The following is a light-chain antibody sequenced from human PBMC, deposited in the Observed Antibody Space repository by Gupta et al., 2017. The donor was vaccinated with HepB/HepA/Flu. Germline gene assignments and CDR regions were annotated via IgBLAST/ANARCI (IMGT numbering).Light chain of an antibody. CDR1: QSVLYSSNNKDY. J-gene: IGKJ5*01. V-gene: IGKV4-1*01. Sequence: DIVMTQSPDSLAVSLGERATIDCKSSQSVLYSSNNKDYLAWYQQKPGQPPKLLIYWASTREFGVPDRFSGSGSGTDFTLTISNLHAEDVAVYYCQQDDDTPLTFGQGTRLEIK. CDR3: QQDDDTPLT. CDR2: WAS.